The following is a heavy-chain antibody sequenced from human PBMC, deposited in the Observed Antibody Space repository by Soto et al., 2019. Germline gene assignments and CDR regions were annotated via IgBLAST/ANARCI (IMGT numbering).Heavy chain of an antibody. J-gene: IGHJ6*02. CDR3: AREGAVPAAIGRYYYGMDV. D-gene: IGHD2-2*02. CDR1: EFTFSKFD. V-gene: IGHV3-30-3*01. Sequence: GGSLRLSCAASEFTFSKFDMHWVRQAPGKGLEWVAVISYDGNNKYYADSVKGRFSISRDNSKNTLSLQINSLRDEDTAVYFCAREGAVPAAIGRYYYGMDVWGQGXTVTVSS. CDR2: ISYDGNNK.